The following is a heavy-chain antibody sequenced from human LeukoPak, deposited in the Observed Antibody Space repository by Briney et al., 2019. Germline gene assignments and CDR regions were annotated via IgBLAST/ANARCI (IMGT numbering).Heavy chain of an antibody. CDR3: ARLNGSPWV. D-gene: IGHD2-8*01. V-gene: IGHV5-51*01. Sequence: GESLKISCNGSGYSFTSYCIGWVRQMAGKGLGWMGIIYPGDSDTRYSPSFQGQVTMSADKSINTAYLQWSSLKASVTAIYNCARLNGSPWVWGQGTLVTVSS. CDR1: GYSFTSYC. J-gene: IGHJ4*02. CDR2: IYPGDSDT.